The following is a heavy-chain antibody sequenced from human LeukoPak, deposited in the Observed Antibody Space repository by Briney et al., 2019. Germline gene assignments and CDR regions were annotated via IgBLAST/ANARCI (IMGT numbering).Heavy chain of an antibody. CDR1: GGSISRSSYF. D-gene: IGHD5-12*01. Sequence: KPSETLSLTCTVSGGSISRSSYFWGWIRQPPGKGLEWIGSIYYSGSTYYNPSLKSRVTISVDTSKNQFSLKLSSVAAADTAVYYCIGYAPTNWGQGTLVTVSS. CDR2: IYYSGST. J-gene: IGHJ4*02. V-gene: IGHV4-39*01. CDR3: IGYAPTN.